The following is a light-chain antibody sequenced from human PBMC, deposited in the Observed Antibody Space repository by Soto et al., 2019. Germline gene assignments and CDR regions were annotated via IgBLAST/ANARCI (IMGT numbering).Light chain of an antibody. J-gene: IGLJ1*01. CDR3: CSYAGSPYV. V-gene: IGLV2-11*01. CDR2: DVS. CDR1: SIDVGGYNY. Sequence: SALTQPRSVSGSPGQSVTISCTGTSIDVGGYNYVSWYQQHPGKAPKLMIYDVSKRPSGVPDRFSGSKSGNTASLTISGLQAEDEADYYCCSYAGSPYVFGTGTKVTVL.